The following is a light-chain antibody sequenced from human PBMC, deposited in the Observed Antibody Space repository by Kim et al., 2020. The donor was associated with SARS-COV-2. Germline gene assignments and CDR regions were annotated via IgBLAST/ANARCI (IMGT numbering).Light chain of an antibody. J-gene: IGKJ1*01. Sequence: ASTGDRVTITCRASQDISSYLAWYQQQPGKAPKLLIYTASTLQSGVPSRFSGSGSGTDFTLTISCLQSEDFATYYCQQYYSYPPTFGQGTKVDIK. CDR2: TAS. CDR1: QDISSY. CDR3: QQYYSYPPT. V-gene: IGKV1-8*01.